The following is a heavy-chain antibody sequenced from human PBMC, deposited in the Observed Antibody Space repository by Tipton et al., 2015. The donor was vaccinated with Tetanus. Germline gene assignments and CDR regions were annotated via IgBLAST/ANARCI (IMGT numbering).Heavy chain of an antibody. CDR2: IYFTGTT. D-gene: IGHD3-22*01. J-gene: IGHJ4*02. CDR3: ARDSYYSSRWSFADY. Sequence: TLSLTCTVSGGSINSGGYYWSWIRQHPGKGLEWIGYIYFTGTTYYNPSLESRLTISIDTSKNQFSLELTSVTAADTAVYYCARDSYYSSRWSFADYWGQGTLVTVSS. CDR1: GGSINSGGYY. V-gene: IGHV4-31*03.